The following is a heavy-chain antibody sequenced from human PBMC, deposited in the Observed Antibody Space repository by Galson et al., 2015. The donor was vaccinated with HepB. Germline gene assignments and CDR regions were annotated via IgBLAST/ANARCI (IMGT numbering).Heavy chain of an antibody. Sequence: SLRLSCAASGFTFSSYSMNWVRQAPGKGLEWVSSISSSSSYIYYADSVKGRFTISRDNAKNSLYLQMNSLRAEDTAVYYCAREGYYDSSGYYSSYWYFDLWGRGTLVTVSS. D-gene: IGHD3-22*01. CDR1: GFTFSSYS. CDR3: AREGYYDSSGYYSSYWYFDL. CDR2: ISSSSSYI. J-gene: IGHJ2*01. V-gene: IGHV3-21*01.